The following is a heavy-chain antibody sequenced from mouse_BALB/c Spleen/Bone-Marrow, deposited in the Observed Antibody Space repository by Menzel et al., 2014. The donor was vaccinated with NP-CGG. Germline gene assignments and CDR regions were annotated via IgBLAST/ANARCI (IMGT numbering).Heavy chain of an antibody. CDR3: ARSKYGNYVGFDY. CDR1: GYTFTSYW. CDR2: INPITGYI. J-gene: IGHJ2*01. D-gene: IGHD2-10*02. Sequence: QVQLKESGAELAKPGASVQLSRKASGYTFTSYWMHWVKQRPGQGLEWIGYINPITGYIEYNQKFKDKATLTADRSSSTAYMQLSSLTSEDSAVYYCARSKYGNYVGFDYWGQGTTLTVSS. V-gene: IGHV1-7*01.